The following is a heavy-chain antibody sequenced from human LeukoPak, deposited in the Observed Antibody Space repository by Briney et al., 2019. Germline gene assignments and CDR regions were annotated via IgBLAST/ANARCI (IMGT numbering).Heavy chain of an antibody. J-gene: IGHJ6*02. CDR1: GGSISSYY. V-gene: IGHV4-4*07. CDR3: ARDAPYYYYYGMDV. CDR2: IYTSGST. Sequence: SETLSLTCTVSGGSISSYYWSWIRQPAGKGLEWIGRIYTSGSTNYNPSLKSRVTMSVDTSKNQFPLKLSSVTAADTAVYYCARDAPYYYYYGMDVWGQGTTVTVSS.